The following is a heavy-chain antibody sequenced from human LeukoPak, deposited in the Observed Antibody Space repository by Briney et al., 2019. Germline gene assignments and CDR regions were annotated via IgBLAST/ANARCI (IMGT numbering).Heavy chain of an antibody. J-gene: IGHJ4*02. Sequence: GGSLRLSCAASGFTFSNYWMGWVRQAPGKGLEWVSVIYSGGSTYYADSVKGRFTISRDNSKNTLYLQMNSLRAEDTAVYYCARGIAAAGTQDDYWGQGTLVTVSS. CDR2: IYSGGST. CDR3: ARGIAAAGTQDDY. D-gene: IGHD6-13*01. V-gene: IGHV3-66*01. CDR1: GFTFSNYW.